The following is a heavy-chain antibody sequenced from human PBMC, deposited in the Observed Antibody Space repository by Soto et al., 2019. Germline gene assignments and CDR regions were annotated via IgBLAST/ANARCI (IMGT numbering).Heavy chain of an antibody. CDR3: ARDRTRWEPSYYYYYGMDV. CDR1: GGTFSSYA. D-gene: IGHD1-26*01. CDR2: IIPIFGTA. J-gene: IGHJ6*02. Sequence: SVKVSCKASGGTFSSYAVIWVRQAPGQGLEWMGGIIPIFGTANYAQKFQGRVTITADESTSTAYMELSSLRSEDTAVYYCARDRTRWEPSYYYYYGMDVWGQGTTVTVSS. V-gene: IGHV1-69*13.